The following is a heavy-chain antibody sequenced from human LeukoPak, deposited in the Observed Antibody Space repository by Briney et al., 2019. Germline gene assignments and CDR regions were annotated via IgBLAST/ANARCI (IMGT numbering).Heavy chain of an antibody. V-gene: IGHV4-59*08. D-gene: IGHD2-15*01. J-gene: IGHJ4*02. CDR2: IYYSGST. CDR1: GGSISSYY. CDR3: ASLYCSGGSCYFDY. Sequence: SETLSLTCTVSGGSISSYYWSWIRQPPGKGLEWIGYIYYSGSTYYNPSLKSRVTISVDTSKNQFSLKLSSVTAADTAVYYCASLYCSGGSCYFDYWGQGTLVTVSS.